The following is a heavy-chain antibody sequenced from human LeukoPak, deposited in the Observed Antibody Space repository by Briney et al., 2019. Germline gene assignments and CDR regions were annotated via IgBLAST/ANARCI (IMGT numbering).Heavy chain of an antibody. D-gene: IGHD3-10*01. Sequence: SETLSLACTVSGGSISSSSYYWGWIRQPPGKGLEWIGIIYYSGSTYYNPSLKSRVTISVDTSKNQFSLKLSSVTAADTAVYYCARHGITMVRGVSHNWFDPWGQGTLVTVSS. CDR1: GGSISSSSYY. CDR2: IYYSGST. J-gene: IGHJ5*02. V-gene: IGHV4-39*01. CDR3: ARHGITMVRGVSHNWFDP.